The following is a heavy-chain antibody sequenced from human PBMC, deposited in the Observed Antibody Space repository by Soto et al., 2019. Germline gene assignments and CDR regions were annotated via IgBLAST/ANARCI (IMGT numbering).Heavy chain of an antibody. Sequence: PGESLKISCQGSGYSFTSYWVTWVRQMPGKGLEWVARIDPSDSSTNYSPSFRGRVTISADRSISTAYLQWSSLRASDTAIYYCARGVKMATPHKYYFDSWGQGTLVTVSS. CDR1: GYSFTSYW. J-gene: IGHJ4*02. V-gene: IGHV5-10-1*01. CDR3: ARGVKMATPHKYYFDS. D-gene: IGHD5-12*01. CDR2: IDPSDSST.